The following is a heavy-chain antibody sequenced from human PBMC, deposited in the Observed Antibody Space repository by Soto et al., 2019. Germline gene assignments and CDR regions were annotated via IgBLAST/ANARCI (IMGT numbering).Heavy chain of an antibody. V-gene: IGHV3-30-3*01. J-gene: IGHJ4*02. CDR2: ISYDGSNK. CDR3: ARDVEVVVPAAPRWTFDY. D-gene: IGHD2-2*01. CDR1: GFTFSSYA. Sequence: GGSLRLSCAASGFTFSSYAMHWVRQAPGKGLEWVAVISYDGSNKYYADSVKGRFTISRDNSKNTLYLQMNSLRAEDTAVYYCARDVEVVVPAAPRWTFDYWGQGTLVTVSS.